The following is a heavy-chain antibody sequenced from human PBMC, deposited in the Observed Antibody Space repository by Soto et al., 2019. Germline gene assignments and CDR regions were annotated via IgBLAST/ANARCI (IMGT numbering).Heavy chain of an antibody. Sequence: GGSLRLSCAASGFTFSSYSMNWVRQAPGKGLEWVSYISSSSSTIYYADSVKGRFTISRDNAKNSLYLQMNSLRDEDTAVYYCAREILQLVRRGALNWFDPWGQGTLVTVSS. D-gene: IGHD6-13*01. CDR3: AREILQLVRRGALNWFDP. CDR1: GFTFSSYS. CDR2: ISSSSSTI. V-gene: IGHV3-48*02. J-gene: IGHJ5*02.